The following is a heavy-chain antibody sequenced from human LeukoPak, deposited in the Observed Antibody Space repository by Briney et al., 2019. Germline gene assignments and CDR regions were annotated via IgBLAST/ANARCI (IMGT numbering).Heavy chain of an antibody. CDR1: GFTFSSYA. Sequence: GGSLRLSCAASGFTFSSYAMHWVRQAPGKGLEWVGRIRGRSGSYATTYVASVKGRFTISRDDSKNTAYLQMNSLKTEDTAVYYCTRQAAGTGWFDPWGQGTLVTVSS. CDR3: TRQAAGTGWFDP. CDR2: IRGRSGSYAT. D-gene: IGHD6-13*01. J-gene: IGHJ5*02. V-gene: IGHV3-73*01.